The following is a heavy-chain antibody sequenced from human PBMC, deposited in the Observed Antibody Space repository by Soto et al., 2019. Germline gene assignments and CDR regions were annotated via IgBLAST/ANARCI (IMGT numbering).Heavy chain of an antibody. D-gene: IGHD3-3*01. CDR1: GFTFSSYG. V-gene: IGHV3-48*03. Sequence: PGGSLRLSCAASGFTFSSYGMNWVRQAPGKGLEWVSYISSSGSTIYYADSVKGRFTISRDNAKNSLYLQMNSLRAEDTAVYYCARKRFDQRFDPWGQGTLVTVSS. CDR2: ISSSGSTI. CDR3: ARKRFDQRFDP. J-gene: IGHJ5*02.